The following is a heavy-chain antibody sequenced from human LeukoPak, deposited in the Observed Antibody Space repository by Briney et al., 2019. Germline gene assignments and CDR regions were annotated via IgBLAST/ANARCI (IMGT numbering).Heavy chain of an antibody. D-gene: IGHD3-16*01. CDR1: GFTFSSYD. CDR3: AGEGGGSAFDI. V-gene: IGHV3-13*05. Sequence: GGSLRLSCAASGFTFSSYDMHWVRHATGKGLEWVSAIGTAGDPYYPGSVKGRFTISRENAKNSLYLQMNSLRAGDTAVYYCAGEGGGSAFDIWGQGTMVTVSS. J-gene: IGHJ3*02. CDR2: IGTAGDP.